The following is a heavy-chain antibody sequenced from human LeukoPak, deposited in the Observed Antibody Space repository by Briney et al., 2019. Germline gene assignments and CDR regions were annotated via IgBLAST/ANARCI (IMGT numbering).Heavy chain of an antibody. Sequence: SQTLSLTCTVSGDSISSGGYYWSWIRQHPGKGLEWIGYIYYSGSTYYNPSLKSRVTISVDTSKNQFSLKLSSVTAADTAVYYCAREGGPYRPLDYSGQGTLVTVSS. CDR2: IYYSGST. CDR3: AREGGPYRPLDY. CDR1: GDSISSGGYY. V-gene: IGHV4-31*03. J-gene: IGHJ4*02.